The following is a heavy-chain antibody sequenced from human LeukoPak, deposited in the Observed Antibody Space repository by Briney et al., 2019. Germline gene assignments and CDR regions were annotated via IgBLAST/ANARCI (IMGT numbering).Heavy chain of an antibody. V-gene: IGHV3-21*01. CDR2: FSGRSNYI. CDR1: GFTFRSYT. CDR3: ARDRGEGYSGYDGFDY. D-gene: IGHD5-12*01. J-gene: IGHJ4*02. Sequence: GGSLRLSCAASGFTFRSYTMNWVRQAPGKGLEWVSSFSGRSNYIYYADSVRGRFTISRDNAKNSLYLQMNSLRAEDTAMYYSARDRGEGYSGYDGFDYWGQGTLVTVSS.